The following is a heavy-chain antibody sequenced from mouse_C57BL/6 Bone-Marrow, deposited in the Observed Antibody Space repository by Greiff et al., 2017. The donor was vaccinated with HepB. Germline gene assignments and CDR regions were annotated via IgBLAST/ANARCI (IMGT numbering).Heavy chain of an antibody. CDR2: ISYDGSN. J-gene: IGHJ3*01. Sequence: EVQLQESGPGLVKPSQSLSLTCSVTGYSITSGYYWNWIRQFPGNKLEWMGYISYDGSNNYNPSLKNRISITRDTSKNQFFLKLNSVTTEDTATYYCAAASYYGSSYGFAYWGQGTLVTVSA. D-gene: IGHD1-1*01. CDR3: AAASYYGSSYGFAY. CDR1: GYSITSGYY. V-gene: IGHV3-6*01.